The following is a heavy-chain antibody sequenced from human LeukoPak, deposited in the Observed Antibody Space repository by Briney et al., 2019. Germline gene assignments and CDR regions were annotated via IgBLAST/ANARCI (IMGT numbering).Heavy chain of an antibody. CDR3: ARDARSSWPNPYDAFDI. J-gene: IGHJ3*02. V-gene: IGHV4-59*12. CDR2: MSYSGST. CDR1: GGSIRSYY. Sequence: SETLSLTCTVSGGSIRSYYWNWIRQPPGKGLEWIGYMSYSGSTNYNPSLKSRVTILVDTSKNQFSLKLSSVTAADTAVYYCARDARSSWPNPYDAFDIWGQGTMVTVSS. D-gene: IGHD6-13*01.